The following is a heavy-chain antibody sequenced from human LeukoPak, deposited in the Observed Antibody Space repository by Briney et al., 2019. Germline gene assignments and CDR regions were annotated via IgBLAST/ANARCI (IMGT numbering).Heavy chain of an antibody. CDR3: ARGGGVTIFGVVTDY. D-gene: IGHD3-3*01. CDR2: ISAYNGNT. V-gene: IGHV1-18*01. CDR1: GYTFTSYG. Sequence: ASVKVSCKASGYTFTSYGISWVRQAPGQRLEWMGWISAYNGNTNYAQKLQGRVTMTTDTSTSTAYMELRSLRSDDTAVYYCARGGGVTIFGVVTDYWGQGTLVTVSS. J-gene: IGHJ4*02.